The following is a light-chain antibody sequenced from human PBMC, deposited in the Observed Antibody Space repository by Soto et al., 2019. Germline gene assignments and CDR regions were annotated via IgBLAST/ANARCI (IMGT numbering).Light chain of an antibody. CDR3: LQYGSSPPYT. CDR2: GAS. J-gene: IGKJ2*01. Sequence: EIVLTQSPGTLSLSPGERATLSCRASQSVSSSYLAWYQQKPGQAPRLLIYGASSRATGIPDRFSGSGSGTDFTLTISRLEPEYFAVYYCLQYGSSPPYTFGQGTKLEIK. CDR1: QSVSSSY. V-gene: IGKV3-20*01.